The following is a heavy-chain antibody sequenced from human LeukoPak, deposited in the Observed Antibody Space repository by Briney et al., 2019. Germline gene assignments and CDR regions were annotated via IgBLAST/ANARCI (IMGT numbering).Heavy chain of an antibody. Sequence: GGSLRLSCAASGFIFSNYGMSWVRQAPGKGLEWVSGITGSGGGRYYADSVKGRFTISRDNSKNTLYLQMNSLRVEDTAVYYCARDGGTGIQLWIHDYWGQGTLATVSS. CDR2: ITGSGGGR. CDR3: ARDGGTGIQLWIHDY. D-gene: IGHD5-18*01. J-gene: IGHJ4*02. CDR1: GFIFSNYG. V-gene: IGHV3-23*01.